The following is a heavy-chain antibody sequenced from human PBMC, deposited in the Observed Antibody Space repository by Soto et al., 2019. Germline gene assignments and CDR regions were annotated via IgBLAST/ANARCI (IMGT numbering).Heavy chain of an antibody. Sequence: PGGSLRLSCAASGFTFSSYSMNWVRQAPGKGLEWVSYISSSSSTIYYADSVKGRFTISRDNAKNSLYLQMNSLRAEDTAVYYCARPDNYYDFWRAHTNYMDVWGKGTTVTVSS. J-gene: IGHJ6*03. D-gene: IGHD3-3*01. V-gene: IGHV3-48*01. CDR3: ARPDNYYDFWRAHTNYMDV. CDR1: GFTFSSYS. CDR2: ISSSSSTI.